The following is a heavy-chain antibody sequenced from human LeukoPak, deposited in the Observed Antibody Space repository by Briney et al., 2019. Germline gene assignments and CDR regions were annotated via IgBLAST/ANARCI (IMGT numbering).Heavy chain of an antibody. J-gene: IGHJ4*02. D-gene: IGHD3-3*01. Sequence: SETLSLTCTVSGGSISSYYWSWFRQPPGKGREWIGYIYYSGSTNYNPSLKSRVTISVDTSKNQFSLKLSSVTAADTAVYYCARGDFWSGYLVDYWGQGTLVTVSS. CDR3: ARGDFWSGYLVDY. CDR2: IYYSGST. CDR1: GGSISSYY. V-gene: IGHV4-59*01.